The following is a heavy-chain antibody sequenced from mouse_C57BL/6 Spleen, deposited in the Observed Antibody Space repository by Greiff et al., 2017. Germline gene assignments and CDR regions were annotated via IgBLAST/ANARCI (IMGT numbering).Heavy chain of an antibody. V-gene: IGHV1-15*01. J-gene: IGHJ2*01. CDR2: IDPETGGT. Sequence: VQLQQSGAELVRPGASVTLSCKALGYTFTDYEMHWVKQTPVHGLEWIGAIDPETGGTAYNQKFKGKAILTADKSSSTAYMELRSLTSEDSAVYYCTRGRGRGYFDYWGQGTTLTVSS. CDR1: GYTFTDYE. D-gene: IGHD3-3*01. CDR3: TRGRGRGYFDY.